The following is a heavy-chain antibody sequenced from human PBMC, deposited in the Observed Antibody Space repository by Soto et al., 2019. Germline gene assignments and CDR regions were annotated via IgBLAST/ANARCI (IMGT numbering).Heavy chain of an antibody. CDR3: SRDVVVGAKALNY. CDR1: GFTFSNYW. D-gene: IGHD2-15*01. J-gene: IGHJ4*02. V-gene: IGHV3-7*01. Sequence: GGSLRLSCAASGFTFSNYWMTWVRQAPGKGLEWVANIKEDGSGKHYVDSVKGRSTISRDNAKNSLYLQMNSLRVEDTAVYFCSRDVVVGAKALNYWGQGALVTVSS. CDR2: IKEDGSGK.